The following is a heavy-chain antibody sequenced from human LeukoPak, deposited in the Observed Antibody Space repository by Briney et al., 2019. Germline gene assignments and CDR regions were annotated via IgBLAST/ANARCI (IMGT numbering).Heavy chain of an antibody. J-gene: IGHJ3*02. V-gene: IGHV4-59*01. D-gene: IGHD3-22*01. CDR2: IYYSGST. Sequence: PSETLSLTCTVSGGSISSYYWSWIRQPPGKGLEWLGYIYYSGSTNYNPSLKTRVTISVDTSKNQFSLKLSSVTAADTAVYYCARSDYDSSGYYPEAFDIWGQGTMVTVSS. CDR1: GGSISSYY. CDR3: ARSDYDSSGYYPEAFDI.